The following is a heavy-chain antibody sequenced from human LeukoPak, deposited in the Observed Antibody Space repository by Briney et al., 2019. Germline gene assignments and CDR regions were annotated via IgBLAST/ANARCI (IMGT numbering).Heavy chain of an antibody. J-gene: IGHJ5*02. CDR2: INHSGST. CDR3: ARAGGTYYYGSGSYSNWFDP. CDR1: GGSFSGYY. Sequence: SETLSLTCAVHGGSFSGYYWSWIRQPPGKGLEWIGEINHSGSTNYNPSLKSRVTISVDTSKNQFSLKLSSVTAADTAVYYCARAGGTYYYGSGSYSNWFDPWGQGTLVTVSS. D-gene: IGHD3-10*01. V-gene: IGHV4-34*01.